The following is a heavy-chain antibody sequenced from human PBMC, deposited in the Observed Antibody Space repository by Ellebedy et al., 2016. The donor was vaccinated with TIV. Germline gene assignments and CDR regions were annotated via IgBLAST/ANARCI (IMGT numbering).Heavy chain of an antibody. J-gene: IGHJ6*02. CDR2: IRSKAYGGTT. CDR1: GFTFGDYA. Sequence: GGSLRLSCTASGFTFGDYAMSWVRQAPGKGLEWVGFIRSKAYGGTTEYAASVKGRFTISRDDSKSIAYLQMNSLKTEDTAVYYCTRDGLLWFGEGYYYYGMDVWGQGTTVTVSS. CDR3: TRDGLLWFGEGYYYYGMDV. V-gene: IGHV3-49*04. D-gene: IGHD3-10*01.